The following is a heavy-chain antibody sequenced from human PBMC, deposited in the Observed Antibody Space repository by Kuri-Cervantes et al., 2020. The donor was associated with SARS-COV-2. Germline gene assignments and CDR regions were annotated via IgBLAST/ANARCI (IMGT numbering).Heavy chain of an antibody. J-gene: IGHJ4*02. CDR2: INPNSGGT. D-gene: IGHD3-3*01. CDR1: GYTFTGYY. V-gene: IGHV1-2*02. Sequence: ASVKVSCKASGYTFTGYYMHWVRPAPGQGLEWMGWINPNSGGTNYAQKFQGRVTMTRDTSISTAYMELRSLRSDDTAVYYCARDFWSGYYMSYYFDYWGQGTLVTVSS. CDR3: ARDFWSGYYMSYYFDY.